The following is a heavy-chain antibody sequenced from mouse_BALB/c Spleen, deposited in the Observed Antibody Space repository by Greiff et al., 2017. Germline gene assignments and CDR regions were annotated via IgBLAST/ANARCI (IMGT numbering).Heavy chain of an antibody. CDR2: ISYSGST. CDR3: ARSDGNHAMDY. CDR1: GYSITSDYA. D-gene: IGHD2-1*01. Sequence: EVQLVESGPGLVKPSQSLSLTCTVTGYSITSDYAWNWIRQFPGNKLEWMGYISYSGSTSYNPSLKSRISITRDTSKNQFFLQLNSVTTEDTATYYCARSDGNHAMDYWGQGTSVTVSS. J-gene: IGHJ4*01. V-gene: IGHV3-2*02.